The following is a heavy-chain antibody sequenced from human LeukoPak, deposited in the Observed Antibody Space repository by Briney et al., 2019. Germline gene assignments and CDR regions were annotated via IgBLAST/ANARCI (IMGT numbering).Heavy chain of an antibody. CDR2: ISSSSYI. CDR1: GFTFSSYS. D-gene: IGHD1-26*01. J-gene: IGHJ5*02. Sequence: GGSLRLSCAASGFTFSSYSMNWVRQAPGKGLEWVSSISSSSYIYYADSVEGRFTISRDNAKNSLYLQMNSLRAEDTAVYYCATRSLVIVGATTWGQGTLVTVSS. CDR3: ATRSLVIVGATT. V-gene: IGHV3-21*01.